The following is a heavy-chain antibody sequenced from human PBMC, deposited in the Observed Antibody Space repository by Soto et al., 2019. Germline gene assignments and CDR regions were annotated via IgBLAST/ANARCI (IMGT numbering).Heavy chain of an antibody. Sequence: EVQLLESGGGLVQPGGSLRLSRAASGFTFSIYAMSWVRQAPGKGLEWVSAITGSGDSTNYADSVKGRFTISRDNSKNTLYLQMNSLRAEDTAVYYCAKDRDFWSGHAVFDIWGQGTMVTVSS. D-gene: IGHD3-3*01. V-gene: IGHV3-23*01. CDR3: AKDRDFWSGHAVFDI. CDR2: ITGSGDST. J-gene: IGHJ3*02. CDR1: GFTFSIYA.